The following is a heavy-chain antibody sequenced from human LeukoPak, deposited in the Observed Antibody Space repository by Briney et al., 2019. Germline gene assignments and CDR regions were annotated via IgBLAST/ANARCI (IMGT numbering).Heavy chain of an antibody. Sequence: ASVKVSCKASGYTFTSYAMNWVRQAPGQGLEWMGWINTNTGNPTYAQGFTGRFVFSLDTSVSTAYLQISSLKAEDTAVYYCAREEWGWLQSNWFDPWGQGTLVTVSS. J-gene: IGHJ5*02. CDR2: INTNTGNP. CDR1: GYTFTSYA. D-gene: IGHD5-24*01. CDR3: AREEWGWLQSNWFDP. V-gene: IGHV7-4-1*02.